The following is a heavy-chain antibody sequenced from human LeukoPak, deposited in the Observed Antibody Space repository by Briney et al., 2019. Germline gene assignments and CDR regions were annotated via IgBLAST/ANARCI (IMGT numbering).Heavy chain of an antibody. CDR3: ARDFKRLTMVRAVTGCDY. J-gene: IGHJ4*02. CDR1: GYTFTSYG. CDR2: ISAYNGNT. Sequence: GASVKVSCKASGYTFTSYGISWARQAPGQGLEWMGWISAYNGNTNYAQKLQGRVTMTTDTSTSTAYMELRSLRSDDTAVYYCARDFKRLTMVRAVTGCDYWGQGTLVTVSS. V-gene: IGHV1-18*01. D-gene: IGHD3-10*01.